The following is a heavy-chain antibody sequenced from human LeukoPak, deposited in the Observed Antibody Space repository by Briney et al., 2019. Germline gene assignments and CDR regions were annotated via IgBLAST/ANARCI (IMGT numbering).Heavy chain of an antibody. J-gene: IGHJ6*02. CDR1: EFTFSTYS. CDR3: ARDRSGGMDV. CDR2: ISSTSSYI. Sequence: GGFLRLSCAASEFTFSTYSMNWVRQAPGKGLEWVSTISSTSSYIYYADSVKGRFTISRDNAKNSLDLQMNSLRAEDTAVYYCARDRSGGMDVWGQGTTVTVSS. V-gene: IGHV3-21*01.